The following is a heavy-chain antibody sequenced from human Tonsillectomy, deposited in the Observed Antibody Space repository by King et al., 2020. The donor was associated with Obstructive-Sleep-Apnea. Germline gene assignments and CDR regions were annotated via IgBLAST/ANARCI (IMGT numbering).Heavy chain of an antibody. Sequence: QLQESGPGLVKPSETLSLTCTVSGYSISSGYYWGWIRQPPGKGLEWIGSIYHSGSTYYNPSLKSRFTISVDTSKNQFSLKLSSVTAADTAVYYCVGHVVPAAIRTYNWFDPWGQGTLVTVSS. CDR2: IYHSGST. J-gene: IGHJ5*02. D-gene: IGHD2-2*01. V-gene: IGHV4-38-2*02. CDR3: VGHVVPAAIRTYNWFDP. CDR1: GYSISSGYY.